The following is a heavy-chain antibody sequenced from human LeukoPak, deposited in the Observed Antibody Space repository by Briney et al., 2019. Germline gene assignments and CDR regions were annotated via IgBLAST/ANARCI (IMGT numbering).Heavy chain of an antibody. CDR3: ASWGSEDFWSGPFDY. Sequence: SVKVSCKASGGTFSSYAISWVRQAPGQGLEWMGGIIPIFGTANYAQKFQGRVTITADESTSTAYMELSSLRSEDTAVYYCASWGSEDFWSGPFDYWGQGTLVTVSS. CDR1: GGTFSSYA. CDR2: IIPIFGTA. V-gene: IGHV1-69*13. D-gene: IGHD3-3*01. J-gene: IGHJ4*02.